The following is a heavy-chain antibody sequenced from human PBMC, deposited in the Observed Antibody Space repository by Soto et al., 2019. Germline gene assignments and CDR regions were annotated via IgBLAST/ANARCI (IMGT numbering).Heavy chain of an antibody. Sequence: ASVKVSCKASGYTFTGYYMHWVRQAPGQGLEWMGWISAYNGNTNYAQKLQGRVTMTTDTSTSTAYMELRSLRSDDTAVYYCASSQLLPDDAFDIWGQGTMVTVSS. J-gene: IGHJ3*02. CDR3: ASSQLLPDDAFDI. CDR1: GYTFTGYY. CDR2: ISAYNGNT. V-gene: IGHV1-18*04. D-gene: IGHD2-2*01.